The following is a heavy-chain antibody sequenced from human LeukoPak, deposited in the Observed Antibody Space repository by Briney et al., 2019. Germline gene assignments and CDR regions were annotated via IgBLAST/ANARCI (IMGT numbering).Heavy chain of an antibody. CDR2: INPSGGST. V-gene: IGHV1-46*03. CDR3: ARSSIEYQLLAYYYYMDV. J-gene: IGHJ6*03. CDR1: GYTFTSYY. Sequence: ASVKVSCKASGYTFTSYYMHWVRHAPGQGLEWMGIINPSGGSTSYAQKFQGRVTMTRDTSTSTVYMELSSLRSEDTAVYYCARSSIEYQLLAYYYYMDVWGKGTTVTVSS. D-gene: IGHD2-2*01.